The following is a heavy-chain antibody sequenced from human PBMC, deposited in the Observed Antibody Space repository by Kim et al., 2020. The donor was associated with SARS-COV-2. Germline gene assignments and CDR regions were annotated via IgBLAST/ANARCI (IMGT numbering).Heavy chain of an antibody. Sequence: SETLSLTCTVSGGSISSYYWSWIRQPPGKGLEWIGYIYYSGSTNYNPSLKSRVTISVDTSKNQFSLKLSSVTAADTAVYYCARSPAGYYYDSSGYHLDYWGQGTLVTVSS. J-gene: IGHJ4*02. V-gene: IGHV4-59*01. D-gene: IGHD3-22*01. CDR3: ARSPAGYYYDSSGYHLDY. CDR2: IYYSGST. CDR1: GGSISSYY.